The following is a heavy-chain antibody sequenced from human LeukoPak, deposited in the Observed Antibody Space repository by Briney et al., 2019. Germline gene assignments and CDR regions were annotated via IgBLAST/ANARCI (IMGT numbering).Heavy chain of an antibody. CDR3: ARDAYYYDSSGYPYAFDI. V-gene: IGHV3-21*01. D-gene: IGHD3-22*01. Sequence: GGSLRLSCAASGFTFSSYSMNWVRQAPGKGLEWVSSISSSSSYIYYADSVKGRFTISRDNAKNSLYLQMNSLRAEDTAVYYCARDAYYYDSSGYPYAFDIWGQGTMVTVSS. J-gene: IGHJ3*02. CDR1: GFTFSSYS. CDR2: ISSSSSYI.